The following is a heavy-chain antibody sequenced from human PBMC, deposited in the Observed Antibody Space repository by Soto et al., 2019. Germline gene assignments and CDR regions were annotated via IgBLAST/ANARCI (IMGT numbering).Heavy chain of an antibody. CDR2: IYYSGST. D-gene: IGHD6-13*01. CDR1: GGSISSYY. Sequence: LSLTCTVSGGSISSYYWSWIRQPPGKGLEWIGYIYYSGSTNYNPSLKSRVTISVDTSKNQFSLKLSSVTAADTAVYYCARDRIAAAGIDYYYGMDVWGQGTTVTVSS. CDR3: ARDRIAAAGIDYYYGMDV. V-gene: IGHV4-59*01. J-gene: IGHJ6*02.